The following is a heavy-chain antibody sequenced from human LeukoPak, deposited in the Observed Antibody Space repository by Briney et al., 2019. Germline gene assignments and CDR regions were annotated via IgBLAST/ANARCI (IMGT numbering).Heavy chain of an antibody. Sequence: QSGGSLRLSCAASGFTFSSYGMHWVRQAPGKGLEWVAFIRYDGSNKYYADSVKGRFTISRDNSKNTLYLQMNSLRAEDTAVYYCAKDHLRYCSSTSCSAPYDYWGQGTLVTVSS. CDR3: AKDHLRYCSSTSCSAPYDY. V-gene: IGHV3-30*02. J-gene: IGHJ4*02. CDR2: IRYDGSNK. CDR1: GFTFSSYG. D-gene: IGHD2-2*01.